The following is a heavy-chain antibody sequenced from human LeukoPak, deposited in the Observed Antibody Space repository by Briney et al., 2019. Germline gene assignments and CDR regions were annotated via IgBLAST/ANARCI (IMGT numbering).Heavy chain of an antibody. V-gene: IGHV4-59*11. CDR1: GGSISSHY. CDR2: IYYSGST. J-gene: IGHJ4*02. D-gene: IGHD2-15*01. Sequence: SETLSLTCTVSGGSISSHYWSWIRQPPGKGLEWIGHIYYSGSTNYNPSLKSRVTISVDTSKKQFSLKLTSVTAADTAVYYCAREVGYCSGGSCYSYFDYWGQGTLVTVSS. CDR3: AREVGYCSGGSCYSYFDY.